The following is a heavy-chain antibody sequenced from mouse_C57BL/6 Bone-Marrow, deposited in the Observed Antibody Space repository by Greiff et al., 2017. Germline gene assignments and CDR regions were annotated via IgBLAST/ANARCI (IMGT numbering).Heavy chain of an antibody. CDR2: IYPGSGNT. CDR1: GYTFTDYY. Sequence: VKLMESGAELVRPGASVKLSCKASGYTFTDYYINWVKQRPGQGLEWIARIYPGSGNTYYNEKFKGKATLTAEKSSSTAYMQLSSLTSDDSAVYFCARHGSSYDWFAYWGQGTLVTVSA. J-gene: IGHJ3*01. D-gene: IGHD1-1*01. V-gene: IGHV1-76*01. CDR3: ARHGSSYDWFAY.